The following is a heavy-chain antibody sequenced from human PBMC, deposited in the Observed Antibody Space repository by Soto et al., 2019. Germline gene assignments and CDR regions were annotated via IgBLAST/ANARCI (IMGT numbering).Heavy chain of an antibody. V-gene: IGHV3-73*01. J-gene: IGHJ4*02. CDR1: GFSFSGSS. CDR2: IRNKTYNYAT. Sequence: GGSLRLSCAASGFSFSGSSIHWVRQASGKGLEWVGRIRNKTYNYATAYAASMKGRFTISRDDSENTAYLQMNSLKSEDTAVYYCTSLSTPDSGRYSAVDDYWGQGTLVTVSS. CDR3: TSLSTPDSGRYSAVDDY. D-gene: IGHD1-26*01.